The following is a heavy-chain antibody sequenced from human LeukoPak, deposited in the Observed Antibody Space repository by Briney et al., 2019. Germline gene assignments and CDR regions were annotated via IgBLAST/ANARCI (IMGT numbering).Heavy chain of an antibody. V-gene: IGHV3-23*01. D-gene: IGHD3-9*01. J-gene: IGHJ4*02. CDR2: FSGSGDTT. CDR1: GFTFSDYG. CDR3: AKGSGFLGGYYFDY. Sequence: SGGSLRLSCVVSGFTFSDYGMHWVRQAPGKGLEWVSGFSGSGDTTYFPDSVKGRFTISRDNSKKTLYLQINSLRAEDTAVYYCAKGSGFLGGYYFDYWGQGTLVTVSS.